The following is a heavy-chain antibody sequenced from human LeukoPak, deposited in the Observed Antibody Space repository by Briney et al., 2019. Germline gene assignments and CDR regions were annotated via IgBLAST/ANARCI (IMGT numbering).Heavy chain of an antibody. CDR2: IYHSGST. D-gene: IGHD2-21*01. V-gene: IGHV4-4*02. J-gene: IGHJ3*02. CDR3: PGHNVGGDCFSPPILPAFNT. CDR1: GGSISSHNW. Sequence: PSETLSLTCAVSGGSISSHNWWSWVRQPPGKGLEWIGEIYHSGSTNYNPSLKSRVTISVDTSKNQFSLKLSSVTAADTAVYYWPGHNVGGDCFSPPILPAFNTWAKGQWSPSLQ.